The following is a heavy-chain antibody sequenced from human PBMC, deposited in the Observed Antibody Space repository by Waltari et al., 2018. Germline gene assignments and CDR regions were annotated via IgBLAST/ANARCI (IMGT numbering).Heavy chain of an antibody. CDR1: GYSFTSYW. CDR2: IYPGDSDT. CDR3: ARIEPGIAAPWNFQH. D-gene: IGHD6-13*01. Sequence: EVQLVQSGAEVKKPGESLKISCKGSGYSFTSYWIGWVRQMPGKGLEWMGIIYPGDSDTRDSPSFQGQGTISADKSISTAYLQWSSLKASDTAMYYCARIEPGIAAPWNFQHWGQGTLVTVSS. J-gene: IGHJ1*01. V-gene: IGHV5-51*01.